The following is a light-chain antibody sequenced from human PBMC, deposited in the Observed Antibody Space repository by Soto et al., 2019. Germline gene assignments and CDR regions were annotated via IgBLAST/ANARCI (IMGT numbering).Light chain of an antibody. V-gene: IGKV3-11*01. CDR3: QQRSNCPWA. Sequence: EIVLTQSPATLSLSPGERATLSCRASKSVSSYFAWYQQKPGQAPRLLIYDASNRATGIPARFSGSGSGTDFTLTISSLEPEDFAVYYCQQRSNCPWAFGQGTKVEIK. CDR2: DAS. CDR1: KSVSSY. J-gene: IGKJ1*01.